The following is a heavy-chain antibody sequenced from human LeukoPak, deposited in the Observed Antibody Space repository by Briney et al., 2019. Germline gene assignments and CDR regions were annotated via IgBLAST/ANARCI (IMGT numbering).Heavy chain of an antibody. CDR1: GFTFSSYW. J-gene: IGHJ2*01. CDR2: INSDGSST. V-gene: IGHV3-74*01. CDR3: ARSSYYDFWSGYLGWYFDL. D-gene: IGHD3-3*01. Sequence: PGGSLRLSCAASGFTFSSYWMHWVRQAPGKGLVWVSRINSDGSSTSYADSVKGRFTISRDNAKNTLYLQMNSLRAEDTAVYYCARSSYYDFWSGYLGWYFDLWGRGTLVTVSS.